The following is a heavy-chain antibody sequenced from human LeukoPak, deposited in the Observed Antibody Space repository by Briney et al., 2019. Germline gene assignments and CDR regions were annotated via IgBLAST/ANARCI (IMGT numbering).Heavy chain of an antibody. Sequence: AGGSLRLSCTVSGFTVSSNSMSWVRQAPGKGLEWVSFIYSDNTHYSDSVKGRFTISRDNSKNTLYLQMNSLRAEDTAVYYCATGSGYSYGSPLNYYYYMDVWGKGTTVTVSS. V-gene: IGHV3-53*01. J-gene: IGHJ6*03. D-gene: IGHD5-18*01. CDR2: IYSDNT. CDR3: ATGSGYSYGSPLNYYYYMDV. CDR1: GFTVSSNS.